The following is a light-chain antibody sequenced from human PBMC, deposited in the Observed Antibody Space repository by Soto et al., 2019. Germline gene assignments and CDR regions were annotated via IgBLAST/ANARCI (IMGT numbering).Light chain of an antibody. CDR2: EVS. Sequence: QSVLTQPASVSGSPGQSITISCTGSSSDVGTQNYVSWYQQHPDKAPKLMIYEVSDRPSGVSNRCSGSKSGNTASLTISGGQAEDEADYYCLSYTSSYTVVFGGGTKLTVL. V-gene: IGLV2-14*01. CDR3: LSYTSSYTVV. J-gene: IGLJ2*01. CDR1: SSDVGTQNY.